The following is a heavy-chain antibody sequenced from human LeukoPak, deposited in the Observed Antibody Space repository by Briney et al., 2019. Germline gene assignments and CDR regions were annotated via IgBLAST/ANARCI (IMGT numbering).Heavy chain of an antibody. CDR3: ATIKRGSIYGYFDF. CDR1: GVSITSHY. CDR2: MYAREKT. V-gene: IGHV4-59*11. J-gene: IGHJ4*02. D-gene: IGHD5-18*01. Sequence: PSETLSLTCTVSGVSITSHYWSWTRQPPGKVLEWIGYMYAREKTKDNLSFQSRSTLPADTSKNQFSLRMSSVTAEDTAVYYCATIKRGSIYGYFDFWGQGILVTVSS.